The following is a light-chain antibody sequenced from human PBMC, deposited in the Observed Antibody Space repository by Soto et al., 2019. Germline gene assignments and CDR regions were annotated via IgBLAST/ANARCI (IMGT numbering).Light chain of an antibody. J-gene: IGLJ1*01. CDR3: SSSRGSSTLV. V-gene: IGLV2-14*01. CDR1: SSDVGGYDY. Sequence: QSALTQPASVSGSPGQSITISCTGTSSDVGGYDYVAWHQHHPGKAPKVLIYEVSEWPSGVSNRFSGSKSGNTASLTISGLQAEDEADYYCSSSRGSSTLVFGTGTKLTVL. CDR2: EVS.